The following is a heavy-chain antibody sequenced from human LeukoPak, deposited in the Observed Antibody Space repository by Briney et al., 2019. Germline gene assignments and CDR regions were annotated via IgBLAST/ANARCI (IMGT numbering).Heavy chain of an antibody. CDR3: ARHYSSGWYGYFDY. Sequence: SETLSLTCTVSGGSFSNYYWSWIRQSPGKGLEWIGYIFYSGSTNYNPSLKSRVTISVDTSKNHFSLKLSSVTAADTAVYYCARHYSSGWYGYFDYWGQGTLVTVSS. D-gene: IGHD6-19*01. CDR2: IFYSGST. CDR1: GGSFSNYY. J-gene: IGHJ4*02. V-gene: IGHV4-59*08.